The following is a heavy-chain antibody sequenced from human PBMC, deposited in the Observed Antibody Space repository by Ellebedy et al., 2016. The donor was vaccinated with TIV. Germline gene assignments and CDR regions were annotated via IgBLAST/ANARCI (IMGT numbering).Heavy chain of an antibody. CDR2: MYHTGST. Sequence: SETPSLTXTVSGYSISSGFFWGWVRQPPGKGLQWIGSMYHTGSTYYNPSLKSRVTISVDTSNNQFSLKLNSVTAADTAVYYCARDYPLTTDAFDLWGQGTMVIVSS. J-gene: IGHJ3*01. CDR1: GYSISSGFF. V-gene: IGHV4-38-2*02. D-gene: IGHD1-14*01. CDR3: ARDYPLTTDAFDL.